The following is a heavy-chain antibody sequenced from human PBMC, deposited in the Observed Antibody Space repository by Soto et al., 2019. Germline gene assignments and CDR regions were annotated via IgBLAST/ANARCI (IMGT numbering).Heavy chain of an antibody. J-gene: IGHJ4*02. CDR3: ARSGAAPGAGMA. V-gene: IGHV4-4*02. CDR2: IYHSGNT. Sequence: SETLSLTCAVSGGSISSSNWWTWVRQPPGKGLEWIGEIYHSGNTNYNPSLKSRVTISVDKSKNQFSLNLSSVTAADTAVYYCARSGAAPGAGMAWGQGALVTVPQ. D-gene: IGHD6-13*01. CDR1: GGSISSSNW.